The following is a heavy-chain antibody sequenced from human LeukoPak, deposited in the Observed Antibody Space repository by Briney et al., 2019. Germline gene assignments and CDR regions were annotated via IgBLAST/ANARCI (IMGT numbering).Heavy chain of an antibody. J-gene: IGHJ4*02. CDR2: IKEDGSEK. CDR1: GFTFSNCW. D-gene: IGHD4-23*01. Sequence: GGSLRLSCAASGFTFSNCWMSWVRQAPGEGLEWVANIKEDGSEKYYVDSVKGRFTISRDNAKNSLYLQMNSLRAEDTAVYYCARDRWWGQGTLVTVSS. V-gene: IGHV3-7*01. CDR3: ARDRW.